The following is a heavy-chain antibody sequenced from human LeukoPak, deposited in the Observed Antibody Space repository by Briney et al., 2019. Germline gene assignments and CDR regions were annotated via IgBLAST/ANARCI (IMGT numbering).Heavy chain of an antibody. CDR1: GYTFTSYG. D-gene: IGHD3-10*01. Sequence: ASVKVSCKASGYTFTSYGISWVRQAPGQGLEGMGWISAYNGNTNYPQKLQGRFTMTPATSTSTAYMELRSLRSDDTAVYYCARGRGGFGYYYYYMDVWGKGTTVTVSS. J-gene: IGHJ6*03. V-gene: IGHV1-18*01. CDR3: ARGRGGFGYYYYYMDV. CDR2: ISAYNGNT.